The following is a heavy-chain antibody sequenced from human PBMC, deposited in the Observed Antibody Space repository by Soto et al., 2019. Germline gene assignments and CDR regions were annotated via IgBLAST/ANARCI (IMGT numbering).Heavy chain of an antibody. V-gene: IGHV1-24*01. CDR2: FDPEHGEA. J-gene: IGHJ3*02. Sequence: QVQLVQSGAEVKKPGASVKVSCKVSGYTLTELSIHWVRQAPGKGLEWVGGFDPEHGEAIYAQRFQGRVTMTEDTSADTAHMELSRRRSEDTAVYYCATAGPMIAVVIDAFDIWGQGTTVSVSS. CDR3: ATAGPMIAVVIDAFDI. D-gene: IGHD3-22*01. CDR1: GYTLTELS.